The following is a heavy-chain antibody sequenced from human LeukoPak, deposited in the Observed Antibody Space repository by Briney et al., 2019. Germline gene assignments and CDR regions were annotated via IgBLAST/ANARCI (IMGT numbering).Heavy chain of an antibody. J-gene: IGHJ4*02. Sequence: GGSLRLSCAASGFTFSSYAMSWVRHAPGKGLEWVSSISGSGGSTYYADSVKGRFTISRDKSKNTLYLQMNSLRAEDTAVYYCAKADYGDYEGICFDYWGQGTLVTVSS. CDR3: AKADYGDYEGICFDY. V-gene: IGHV3-23*01. D-gene: IGHD4-17*01. CDR1: GFTFSSYA. CDR2: ISGSGGST.